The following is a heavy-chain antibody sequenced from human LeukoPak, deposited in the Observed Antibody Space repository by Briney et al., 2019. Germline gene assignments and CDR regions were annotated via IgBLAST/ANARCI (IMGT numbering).Heavy chain of an antibody. J-gene: IGHJ4*02. CDR1: GFTFSSYA. CDR2: ISYDGSNK. CDR3: ARDSFRSSGLIDY. D-gene: IGHD3-22*01. V-gene: IGHV3-30-3*01. Sequence: GGSLRLSCAASGFTFSSYAMHWVRQAPGKGLERVAVISYDGSNKYYADSVKGRFTISRDNSKNTLYLQMNSLRAEDTAVYYCARDSFRSSGLIDYWGQGTLVTVSS.